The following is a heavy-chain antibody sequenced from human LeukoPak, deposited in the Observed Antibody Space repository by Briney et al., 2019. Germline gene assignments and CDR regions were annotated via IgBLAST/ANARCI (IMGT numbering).Heavy chain of an antibody. V-gene: IGHV1-69*06. J-gene: IGHJ6*03. Sequence: ASVKVSCKASGYTFTSYGISWVRQAPGQGLEWMGGIIPIFGTANYAQKFQGRVTITADKSTSTAYMELSSLRSEDTAVYYCARRGDVPFYYYYMDVWGKGTTVTVSS. CDR2: IIPIFGTA. CDR1: GYTFTSYG. D-gene: IGHD3-16*01. CDR3: ARRGDVPFYYYYMDV.